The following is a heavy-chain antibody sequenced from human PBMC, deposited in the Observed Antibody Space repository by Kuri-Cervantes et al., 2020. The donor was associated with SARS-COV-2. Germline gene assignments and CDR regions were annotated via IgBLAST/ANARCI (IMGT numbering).Heavy chain of an antibody. D-gene: IGHD6-13*01. CDR1: GYSISSGYY. CDR3: ARENNPPGIAAAGVGWDWFDP. J-gene: IGHJ5*02. V-gene: IGHV4-38-2*02. CDR2: IYHSGST. Sequence: SETLSLTCAVSGYSISSGYYWGWIRQPPGKGLEWIGSIYHSGSTYYNPSLKSRVTISVDTSKNQFSLKLSSVTAADTAVYYCARENNPPGIAAAGVGWDWFDPWGQGTLVTVSS.